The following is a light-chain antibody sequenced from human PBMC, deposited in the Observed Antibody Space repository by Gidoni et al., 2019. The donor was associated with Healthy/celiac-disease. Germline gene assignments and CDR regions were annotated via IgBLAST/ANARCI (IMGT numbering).Light chain of an antibody. J-gene: IGLJ2*01. CDR2: QDS. CDR1: KLGDNY. CDR3: QAWDSSTVV. Sequence: SYELTQPPSVSVSPGQTASITCSGDKLGDNYACWYQQQPGQSPALVIYQDSKRPSGIPERFAGSNSGNTATLTISGTQAMDEADYYCQAWDSSTVVFGGGTKLTVL. V-gene: IGLV3-1*01.